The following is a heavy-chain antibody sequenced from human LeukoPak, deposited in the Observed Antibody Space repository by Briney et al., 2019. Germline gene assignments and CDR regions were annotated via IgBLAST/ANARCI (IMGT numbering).Heavy chain of an antibody. Sequence: GGSLRLSCAASGFTFSSYAMSWVRQAPGKGLGWVSAISGSGGSTYYADSVKGRFTISRDNSKNTLYLQMNSLRAEDTAVYYCAKDKIGLRFLEWSYLFDYWGQGTLVTVSS. D-gene: IGHD3-3*01. CDR1: GFTFSSYA. CDR2: ISGSGGST. V-gene: IGHV3-23*01. CDR3: AKDKIGLRFLEWSYLFDY. J-gene: IGHJ4*02.